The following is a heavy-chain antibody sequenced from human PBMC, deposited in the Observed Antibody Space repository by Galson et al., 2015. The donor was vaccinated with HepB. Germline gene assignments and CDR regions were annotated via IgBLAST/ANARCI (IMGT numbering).Heavy chain of an antibody. D-gene: IGHD6-13*01. CDR2: ISYDGSNK. V-gene: IGHV3-30*04. Sequence: SLRLSCAASGFTFSSYAFHWVRQAPGKGLEWVAVISYDGSNKNYADSVKGRFTISRDESRNTLHLQMNSLRAEDTAIYYCARDKDPSRTWVDGLIYYGLAVWGQETTVTVSS. CDR1: GFTFSSYA. J-gene: IGHJ6*02. CDR3: ARDKDPSRTWVDGLIYYGLAV.